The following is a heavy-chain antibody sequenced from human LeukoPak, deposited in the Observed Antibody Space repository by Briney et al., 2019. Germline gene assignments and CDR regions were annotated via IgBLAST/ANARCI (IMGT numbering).Heavy chain of an antibody. CDR3: AKDIEAAGLFFDY. Sequence: GGSLRLSCAASGFTFSDYHTAWIRQAPGKGLQWVSYISNGGDIYYADSVKGRFTISRDNAKNSLYLQMNSLRAEDTALYYCAKDIEAAGLFFDYWGQGTLVTVSS. J-gene: IGHJ4*02. D-gene: IGHD6-13*01. CDR1: GFTFSDYH. CDR2: ISNGGDI. V-gene: IGHV3-11*04.